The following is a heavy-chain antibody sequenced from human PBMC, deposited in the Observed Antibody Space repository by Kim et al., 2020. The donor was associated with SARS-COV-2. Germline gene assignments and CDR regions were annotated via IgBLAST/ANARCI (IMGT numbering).Heavy chain of an antibody. Sequence: GGSLRLSCAASGFTFSSYGMHWVRQAPGKGLEWVAVIWYDGSNKYYADSVKGRFTISRDNSKNTLYLQMNSLRAEDTAVYYCARDPLLSIAAAGYAFDIWGKGTMVPVSS. D-gene: IGHD6-13*01. CDR2: IWYDGSNK. CDR1: GFTFSSYG. J-gene: IGHJ3*02. V-gene: IGHV3-33*01. CDR3: ARDPLLSIAAAGYAFDI.